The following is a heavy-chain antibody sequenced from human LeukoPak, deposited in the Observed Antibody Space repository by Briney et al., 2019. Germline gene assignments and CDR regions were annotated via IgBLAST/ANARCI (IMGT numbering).Heavy chain of an antibody. CDR1: GFTFSSYG. Sequence: GGSMRLSCTASGFTFSSYGMHWVRQAPGKGLEWLAFIRYDGSNDTYADSVKGRFTISRDNSKKTLYLQMNSLRPEDTSVYYCAEDQQLQPFHYWGQGTLVTVSS. CDR3: AEDQQLQPFHY. CDR2: IRYDGSND. J-gene: IGHJ4*02. V-gene: IGHV3-30*02. D-gene: IGHD4-11*01.